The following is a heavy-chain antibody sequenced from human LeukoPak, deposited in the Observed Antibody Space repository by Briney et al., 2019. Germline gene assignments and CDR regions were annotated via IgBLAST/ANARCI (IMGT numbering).Heavy chain of an antibody. J-gene: IGHJ5*02. CDR2: IYSGGST. CDR3: ASSFGYCSGGSCYWFDP. Sequence: GGSLRPSCAASGFTVSSNYMSWVRQAPGKGLEWDSVIYSGGSTYYADSVKGRFTISRDNSKNTLYLQMNSLRAEDTAVYYCASSFGYCSGGSCYWFDPWGQGTLVTVSS. V-gene: IGHV3-53*01. CDR1: GFTVSSNY. D-gene: IGHD2-15*01.